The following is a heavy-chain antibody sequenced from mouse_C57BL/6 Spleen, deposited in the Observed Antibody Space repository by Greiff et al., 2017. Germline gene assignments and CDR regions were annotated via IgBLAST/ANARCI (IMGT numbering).Heavy chain of an antibody. D-gene: IGHD2-4*01. CDR3: ARGDYDYSFDH. CDR2: INPYNGGT. J-gene: IGHJ2*01. V-gene: IGHV1-19*01. CDR1: GYTFTDYY. Sequence: EVQLQQSGPVLVKPGASVKMSCKASGYTFTDYYMNWVKQSHGKSLEWIGVINPYNGGTSYNQKFKGKATLTVDKSSSTAYMELNSLTSEDSAVYYCARGDYDYSFDHWGQGTTLTVSS.